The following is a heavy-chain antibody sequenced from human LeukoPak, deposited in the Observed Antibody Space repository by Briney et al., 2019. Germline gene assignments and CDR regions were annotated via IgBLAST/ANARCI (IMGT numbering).Heavy chain of an antibody. CDR3: ARDQEGFDY. Sequence: TGGSLRLSCSSSGYTFSNYWMSWVRQAPGKGLEWVANIRQDGNEKYYADSVKGRFTISRDNAKNSLYLQMNSLRAEDTAVYYCARDQEGFDYWGQGTLVTVSS. CDR1: GYTFSNYW. V-gene: IGHV3-7*01. J-gene: IGHJ4*02. CDR2: IRQDGNEK.